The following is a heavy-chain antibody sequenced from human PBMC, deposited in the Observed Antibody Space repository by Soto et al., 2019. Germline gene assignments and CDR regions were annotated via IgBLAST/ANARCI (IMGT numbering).Heavy chain of an antibody. J-gene: IGHJ4*02. D-gene: IGHD4-4*01. CDR2: IYSGGTT. CDR3: AREVTGGAAYFDS. CDR1: GFTVSTNY. V-gene: IGHV3-53*01. Sequence: GGSLRLSCAASGFTVSTNYMNWVRQAPGRGLEWISIIYSGGTTSYADSVRGRFTISRDNSKNTLHLQMNSLRVEDTAVYYCAREVTGGAAYFDSWGQGTLVTVSS.